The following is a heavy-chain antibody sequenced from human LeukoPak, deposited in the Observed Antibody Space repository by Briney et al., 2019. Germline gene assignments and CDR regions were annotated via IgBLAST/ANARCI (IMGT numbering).Heavy chain of an antibody. CDR2: ISSNGGST. D-gene: IGHD3-3*01. J-gene: IGHJ6*02. CDR1: GFTFSSYA. CDR3: ARDHPNYDFWSGSITYMIDV. Sequence: GGSLRLSCAASGFTFSSYAMHWVRQAPGKGLECVSAISSNGGSTYYANSVKGRFTISRDNSKNTLYLQMGSLRAEDMAVYYGARDHPNYDFWSGSITYMIDVWGQGTTVTVSS. V-gene: IGHV3-64*01.